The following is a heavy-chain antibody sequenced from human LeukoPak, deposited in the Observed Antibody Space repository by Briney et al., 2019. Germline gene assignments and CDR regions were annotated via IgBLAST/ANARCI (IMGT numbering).Heavy chain of an antibody. J-gene: IGHJ4*02. CDR2: ISGSSGTI. CDR3: ARGRHRYYHDY. CDR1: GFTFSDYY. V-gene: IGHV3-11*01. Sequence: PGGSLRLSCVASGFTFSDYYMTWIRQAPGQGLEWVSYISGSSGTIFYADSVKGRFTISRDNAKNSLYLQMNSLRVEDTAVYFCARGRHRYYHDYWGQGTLITVSS.